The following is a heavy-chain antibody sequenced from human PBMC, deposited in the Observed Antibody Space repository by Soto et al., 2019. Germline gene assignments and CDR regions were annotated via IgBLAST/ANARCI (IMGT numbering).Heavy chain of an antibody. D-gene: IGHD2-21*02. CDR3: ARREPGGDLDY. V-gene: IGHV4-59*13. J-gene: IGHJ4*02. Sequence: SETLSLTCTVSGGSISGYYWIWIRQPPGKGLEWIGYIYYSGDTNYNPSLKSRVAISVDASKNQFSLKLSSVTAADTAVYYCARREPGGDLDYWGQGTLVTVSS. CDR1: GGSISGYY. CDR2: IYYSGDT.